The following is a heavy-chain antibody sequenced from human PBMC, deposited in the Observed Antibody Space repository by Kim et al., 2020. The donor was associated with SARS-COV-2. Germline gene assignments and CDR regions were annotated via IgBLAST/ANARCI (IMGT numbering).Heavy chain of an antibody. J-gene: IGHJ3*02. CDR3: ARGGLADDAFDI. V-gene: IGHV1-46*01. Sequence: SYAQKFQGRVTMTRDTYTSPVYMELSSLRSEDTAVYYCARGGLADDAFDIWGQGTMVTVSS.